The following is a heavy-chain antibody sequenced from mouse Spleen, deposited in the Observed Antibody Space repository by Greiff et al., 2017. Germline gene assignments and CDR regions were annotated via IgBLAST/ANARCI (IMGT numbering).Heavy chain of an antibody. CDR1: GFTFSDYG. Sequence: EVKVVESGGGLVKPGGSLKLSCAASGFTFSDYGMHWVRQAPEKGLEWVAYISSGSSTIYYADTVKGRFTISRVNAKNTLFLQMTSLRSEDTAMYYCARRADYDYFDYWGQGTTLTVSS. CDR2: ISSGSSTI. D-gene: IGHD2-4*01. V-gene: IGHV5-17*01. CDR3: ARRADYDYFDY. J-gene: IGHJ2*01.